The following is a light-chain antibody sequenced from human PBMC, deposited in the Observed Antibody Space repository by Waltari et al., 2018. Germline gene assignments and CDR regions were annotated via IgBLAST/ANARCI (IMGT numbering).Light chain of an antibody. Sequence: EIVMTQSPATLSVSPGERATLPCRASQRVSGKVAGYQQKPGQGPRLLIYGATTRATGTPPRFRGSGSGTEFTLTIDYLQSEDFAVYSCQQYNDWPFTFGPGTKVDLK. V-gene: IGKV3-15*01. CDR1: QRVSGK. J-gene: IGKJ3*01. CDR2: GAT. CDR3: QQYNDWPFT.